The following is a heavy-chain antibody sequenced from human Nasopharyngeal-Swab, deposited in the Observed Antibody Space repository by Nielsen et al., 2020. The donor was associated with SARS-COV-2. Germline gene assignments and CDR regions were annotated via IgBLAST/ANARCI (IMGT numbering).Heavy chain of an antibody. CDR2: IIPIFGTA. Sequence: SVKVSCKASGGTFSSYAISWVRQAPGQGLEWMGGIIPIFGTANYAQKSQGRVTITADESTSTAYMELSSLRSEDTAVYYCARDRRAVFPDYYGMDVWGQGTTVTVSS. CDR3: ARDRRAVFPDYYGMDV. D-gene: IGHD2-8*01. V-gene: IGHV1-69*13. CDR1: GGTFSSYA. J-gene: IGHJ6*02.